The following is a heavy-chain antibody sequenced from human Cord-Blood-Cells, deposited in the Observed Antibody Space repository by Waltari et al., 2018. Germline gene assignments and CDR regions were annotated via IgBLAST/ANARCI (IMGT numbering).Heavy chain of an antibody. V-gene: IGHV1-69*01. CDR1: RGTLRSYA. D-gene: IGHD3-22*01. CDR2: IIPIFGTA. CDR3: ARALRDDSSGYYGY. J-gene: IGHJ4*02. Sequence: QGQLVQSGAEVKKTGSSVKVSCKASRGTLRSYAISWVRQAPGQGLEWMGGIIPIFGTANYAQKFQGRVTITADESTSTAYMELSSLRSEDTAVYYCARALRDDSSGYYGYWGQGTLVTVSS.